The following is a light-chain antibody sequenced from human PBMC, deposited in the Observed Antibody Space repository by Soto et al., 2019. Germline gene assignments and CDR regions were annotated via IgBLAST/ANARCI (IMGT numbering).Light chain of an antibody. J-gene: IGLJ2*01. V-gene: IGLV2-14*01. CDR2: EVT. CDR3: SSYTSSSTVL. CDR1: SSDVGGYNY. Sequence: QSALTQPASVSGSIGRSITISCTGASSDVGGYNYVSWYQQQPGKDPKVVIFEVTKRPSGVSSRFSGSKSGNTASLTVSGLQAEDEGDYYCSSYTSSSTVLFGGGTKLTVL.